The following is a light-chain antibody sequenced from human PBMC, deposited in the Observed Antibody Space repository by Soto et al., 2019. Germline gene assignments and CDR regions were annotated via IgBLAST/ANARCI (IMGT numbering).Light chain of an antibody. V-gene: IGLV1-51*01. CDR3: GKWDSSLSAYV. CDR1: SSNIGNNY. J-gene: IGLJ1*01. CDR2: DNN. Sequence: QSVLTQPPSVSAAPGQKVTISCSGSSSNIGNNYVSWYQQLPGTAPKPLIYDNNKRPSGIPDRFYGSKSGTSATLGITGLQTVDEADYYCGKWDSSLSAYVFGTGTKVTVL.